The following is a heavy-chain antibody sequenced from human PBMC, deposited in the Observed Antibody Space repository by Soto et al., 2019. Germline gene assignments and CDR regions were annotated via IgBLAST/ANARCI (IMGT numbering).Heavy chain of an antibody. CDR1: GGSISTPGYS. CDR3: AARPYYYYDLDV. V-gene: IGHV4-30-2*01. J-gene: IGHJ6*02. D-gene: IGHD3-16*01. CDR2: VYNNGNA. Sequence: SETLSLTCTVSGGSISTPGYSWSWLRQPPGKGEDWIGYVYNNGNAYPKPSLKSRVTISLDGAKSQFSLKMTSVTAADTGLYYCAARPYYYYDLDVWGQGTTVTVSS.